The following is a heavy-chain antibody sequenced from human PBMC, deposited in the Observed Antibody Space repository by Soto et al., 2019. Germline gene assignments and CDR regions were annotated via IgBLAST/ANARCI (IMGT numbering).Heavy chain of an antibody. J-gene: IGHJ4*02. CDR3: AKAARDGCHSQLGPFDY. D-gene: IGHD7-27*01. CDR2: VGVSGGGT. V-gene: IGHV3-23*01. CDR1: GFTFSNYA. Sequence: EVQLLESGGGLVQPGGSLRLSCAASGFTFSNYAMHWVRQAPGKGLEWVSAVGVSGGGTYYADSVQGRFTISRDSSKNTVHLQMNSLRAQATANFYFAKAARDGCHSQLGPFDYWGQGTLLTVSS.